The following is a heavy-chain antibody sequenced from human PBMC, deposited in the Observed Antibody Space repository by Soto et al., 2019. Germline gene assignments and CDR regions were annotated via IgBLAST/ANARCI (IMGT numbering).Heavy chain of an antibody. V-gene: IGHV3-9*01. Sequence: EVQLVESGGGLVQPGRSLRLSCAASGFTFDDYAMHWVRQAPGKVLEWVSGISWKSGSIGYADSVKGRFTISRDNAKNSLYLQMNSLRAEDTALYYCAKDICPYSGWLEYLGQGTLVSVSS. CDR2: ISWKSGSI. D-gene: IGHD6-19*01. J-gene: IGHJ4*02. CDR1: GFTFDDYA. CDR3: AKDICPYSGWLEY.